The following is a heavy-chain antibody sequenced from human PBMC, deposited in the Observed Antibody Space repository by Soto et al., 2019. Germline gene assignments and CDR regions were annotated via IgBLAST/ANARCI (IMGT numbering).Heavy chain of an antibody. CDR2: IGGSGSSA. J-gene: IGHJ5*02. CDR1: GFTFKNFA. D-gene: IGHD3-10*01. CDR3: AKDAVAYNGEWGWFDL. Sequence: EVQLLESGGGLVQPGGSLRLSCAASGFTFKNFAVSWVRQAPGKGMEWVSAIGGSGSSANYADSVKGRFTVSRDDSKSALYLQMGGLSDDDTALYYCAKDAVAYNGEWGWFDLWGQGTLVTVSS. V-gene: IGHV3-23*01.